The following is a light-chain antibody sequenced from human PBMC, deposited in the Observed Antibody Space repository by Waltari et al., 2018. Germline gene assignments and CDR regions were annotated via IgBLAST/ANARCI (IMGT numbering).Light chain of an antibody. CDR3: SSYAGSRNLV. J-gene: IGLJ3*02. CDR2: EVT. V-gene: IGLV2-8*01. Sequence: QAALTQPPSASGSPGQSVNISCTGTNTDVGAYKYASWYQQHPGKAPRPIIYEVTKRPSGVPDRFSGSQSDNTASLTVSGLQAEDEADYYCSSYAGSRNLVFGGGTKVTVL. CDR1: NTDVGAYKY.